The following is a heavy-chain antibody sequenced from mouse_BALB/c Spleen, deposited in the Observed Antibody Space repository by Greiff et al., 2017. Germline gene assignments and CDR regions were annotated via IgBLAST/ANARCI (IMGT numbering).Heavy chain of an antibody. J-gene: IGHJ3*01. CDR3: ARGSYGSSYAWFAY. CDR1: GYTFTSYW. V-gene: IGHV1-7*01. Sequence: QVQLKQSGAELAKPGASVKMSCKASGYTFTSYWMHWVKQRPGQGLEWIGYINPSTGYTEYNQKFKDKATLTADKSSSTAYMQLSSLTSEDSAVYYCARGSYGSSYAWFAYWGQGTLVTVSA. D-gene: IGHD1-1*01. CDR2: INPSTGYT.